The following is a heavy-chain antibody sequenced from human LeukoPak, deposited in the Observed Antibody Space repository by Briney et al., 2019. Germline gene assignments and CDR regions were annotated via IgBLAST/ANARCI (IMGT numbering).Heavy chain of an antibody. CDR3: ARQGQQLWRAFDI. J-gene: IGHJ3*02. Sequence: PSETLSLTCTVSGGSISSYYWSWIRQPPGKGLEWIGYIYYSGSTNYNPSLKSRVTISVDTSKNQFSLKLSSVTAADTAVYYCARQGQQLWRAFDIWGQGTMVTVSS. CDR1: GGSISSYY. CDR2: IYYSGST. V-gene: IGHV4-59*08. D-gene: IGHD6-13*01.